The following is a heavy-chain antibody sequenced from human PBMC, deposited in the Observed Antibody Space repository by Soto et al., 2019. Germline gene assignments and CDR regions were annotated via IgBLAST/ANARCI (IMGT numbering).Heavy chain of an antibody. J-gene: IGHJ1*01. CDR1: GCTFSSYA. V-gene: IGHV1-69*06. Sequence: GASVKVSCKASGCTFSSYAISWVRQAPGQGLEWMGWIIAIFGTAKYAQKFQGRVTITGDTSASTAYMELSSLRSEDTAVYYCARTGYRVTTTRPTEYFQHWGQGTLVTVSS. D-gene: IGHD4-17*01. CDR2: IIAIFGTA. CDR3: ARTGYRVTTTRPTEYFQH.